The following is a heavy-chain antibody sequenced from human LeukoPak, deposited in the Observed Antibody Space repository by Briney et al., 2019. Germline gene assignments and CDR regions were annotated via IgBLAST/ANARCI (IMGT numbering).Heavy chain of an antibody. Sequence: GGSLRLSCAASGFTFSNYAMSWVRQAPGKGLEWVSVISGSGGSTFYADSVKGWFTISRDNSKNTLYLQMNSLRAEDTAIYYCATGGLGISPFEYWGQGTLVTVSS. J-gene: IGHJ4*01. D-gene: IGHD3/OR15-3a*01. CDR3: ATGGLGISPFEY. CDR1: GFTFSNYA. V-gene: IGHV3-23*01. CDR2: ISGSGGST.